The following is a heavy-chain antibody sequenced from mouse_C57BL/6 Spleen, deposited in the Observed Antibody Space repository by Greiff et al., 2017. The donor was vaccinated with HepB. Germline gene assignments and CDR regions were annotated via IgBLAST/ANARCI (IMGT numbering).Heavy chain of an antibody. Sequence: EVQLQQSGAELVRPGASVKLSCTASGFNIKDDYMHWVKQRPEQGLEWIGWIDPENGDTEYASKFQGKATITADTSSNTAYLQLSSLTSEDTAVYYCTTGRGYGSSFWGQGTTLTVSS. CDR2: IDPENGDT. CDR3: TTGRGYGSSF. CDR1: GFNIKDDY. J-gene: IGHJ2*01. D-gene: IGHD1-1*01. V-gene: IGHV14-4*01.